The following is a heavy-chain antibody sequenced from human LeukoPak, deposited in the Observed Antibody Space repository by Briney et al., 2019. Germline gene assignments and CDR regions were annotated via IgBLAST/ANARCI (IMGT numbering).Heavy chain of an antibody. V-gene: IGHV4-59*08. Sequence: SETLSLTCTVSGGSISSYYWSWIRQPPGKGLEWIGYVYYSGSTNYNPSLKSRVTISVDTSKNQFSLKLSSVTAADTAVYYCARQTGNFDYWGQGTLVTASS. D-gene: IGHD7-27*01. CDR2: VYYSGST. CDR1: GGSISSYY. J-gene: IGHJ4*02. CDR3: ARQTGNFDY.